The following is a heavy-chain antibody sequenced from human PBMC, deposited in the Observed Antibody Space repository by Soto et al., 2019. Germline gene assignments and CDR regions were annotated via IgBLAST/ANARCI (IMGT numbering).Heavy chain of an antibody. Sequence: QVQLVQSGAEVKKPGSSVKVSCKASGGTFSTYGMNWVRLAPGQGLEWMGGIIPKFGTTNYAQKFQGRVTITADESTNTPYMELNYLRSEDTAVYFCARELDPYYGGNSLSLDYWGQGTLVTVSS. D-gene: IGHD4-17*01. CDR1: GGTFSTYG. J-gene: IGHJ4*02. CDR3: ARELDPYYGGNSLSLDY. CDR2: IIPKFGTT. V-gene: IGHV1-69*13.